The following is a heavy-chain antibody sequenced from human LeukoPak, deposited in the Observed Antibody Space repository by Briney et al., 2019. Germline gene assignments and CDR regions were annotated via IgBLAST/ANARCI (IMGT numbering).Heavy chain of an antibody. Sequence: GESLRLSCAASGFTFSSYSMSWVRQAPGKGLEWVSAITGSGGSTYYADSVKGRFTISRDNSKNTLYLQMNSLRAEDTAVYYCAKAPDPVDTAMVDYFDYWGQGTLVTVSS. D-gene: IGHD5-18*01. J-gene: IGHJ4*02. CDR2: ITGSGGST. CDR1: GFTFSSYS. CDR3: AKAPDPVDTAMVDYFDY. V-gene: IGHV3-23*01.